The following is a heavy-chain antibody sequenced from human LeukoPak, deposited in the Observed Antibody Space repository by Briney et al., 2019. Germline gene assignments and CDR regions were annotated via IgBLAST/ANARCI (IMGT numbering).Heavy chain of an antibody. CDR1: GDSVSSNSAT. CDR2: TYYRSKWYN. CDR3: ARGDFQIPGSYSALDY. V-gene: IGHV6-1*01. Sequence: SQTLSLTCAISGDSVSSNSATWNWIRQSPSRGLEWLGRTYYRSKWYNDYAVSVKSRITISPDTSKNQFSLQLNSVTPEDTAVYYCARGDFQIPGSYSALDYWGQGTLVTVSS. D-gene: IGHD3-10*01. J-gene: IGHJ4*02.